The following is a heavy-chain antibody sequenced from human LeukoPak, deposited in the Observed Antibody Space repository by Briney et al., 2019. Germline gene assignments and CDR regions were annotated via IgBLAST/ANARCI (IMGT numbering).Heavy chain of an antibody. CDR3: AREGTTYYYDTSGYRPPSGS. CDR2: IYHSGST. V-gene: IGHV4-38-2*02. CDR1: GYSISTGYY. Sequence: PSETLSLTCTVSGYSISTGYYWGWIRQPPGKGLEWIGSIYHSGSTYYNPSLKSRVTISVDTSKNNFSLKLSSVTAADTAVYYCAREGTTYYYDTSGYRPPSGSWGQGTLVTVSS. J-gene: IGHJ5*02. D-gene: IGHD3-22*01.